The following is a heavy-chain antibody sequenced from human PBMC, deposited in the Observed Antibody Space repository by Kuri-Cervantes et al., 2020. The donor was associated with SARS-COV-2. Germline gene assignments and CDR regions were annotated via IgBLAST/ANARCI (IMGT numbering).Heavy chain of an antibody. J-gene: IGHJ4*02. D-gene: IGHD1-7*01. Sequence: ETLSLTCAASGFTFSSYWMHWVRQAPGKGLVWVSRINSDGSSTSYADSVKGRFTISRDNAKNSLYLQMNSLRAEDTAVYYCAHNWNFNWGQGTLVTVSS. CDR2: INSDGSST. V-gene: IGHV3-74*01. CDR1: GFTFSSYW. CDR3: AHNWNFN.